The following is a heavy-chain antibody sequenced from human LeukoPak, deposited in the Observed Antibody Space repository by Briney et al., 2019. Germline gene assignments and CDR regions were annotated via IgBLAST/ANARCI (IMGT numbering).Heavy chain of an antibody. V-gene: IGHV3-64*01. CDR3: ARGLDWVYGSSSFDY. Sequence: PGGSLRLSCAASGFTFSSYAMHWVRQAPGKGLEYVSAISSNGGSTYYANSVKGRFTISRDNSKNTLYLQMGSLRAEDMAVYYCARGLDWVYGSSSFDYWGQGTLVTVSS. CDR2: ISSNGGST. D-gene: IGHD3-9*01. CDR1: GFTFSSYA. J-gene: IGHJ4*02.